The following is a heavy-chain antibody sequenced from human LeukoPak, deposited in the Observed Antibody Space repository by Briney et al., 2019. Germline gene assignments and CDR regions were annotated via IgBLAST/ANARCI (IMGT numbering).Heavy chain of an antibody. D-gene: IGHD3-22*01. CDR1: GFTFSRYA. CDR3: AKDQYAYDSSGYYSFPDY. J-gene: IGHJ4*02. CDR2: ISYDGSNK. Sequence: GGSLRLSCAASGFTFSRYAMGWVRQAPGKGLEWVAVISYDGSNKYYADSVKGRFTISRDNSKNTLYLQMNSLRAEDTAVYYCAKDQYAYDSSGYYSFPDYWGQGTLVTVSS. V-gene: IGHV3-30*18.